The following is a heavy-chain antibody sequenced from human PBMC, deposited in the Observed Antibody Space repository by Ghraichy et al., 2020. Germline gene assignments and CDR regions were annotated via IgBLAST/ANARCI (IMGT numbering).Heavy chain of an antibody. D-gene: IGHD2-8*02. CDR1: GDSISSYY. V-gene: IGHV4-59*01. Sequence: SETLPLTCTVSGDSISSYYWHWIRQPPGKGLEWIGYIHYSGSTNYNPSLKSRVTLSVDTSKNQCSLTLSSVTAADTAVYYRAREGVKVRVGFDQWGQGALVTVSS. CDR3: AREGVKVRVGFDQ. J-gene: IGHJ4*02. CDR2: IHYSGST.